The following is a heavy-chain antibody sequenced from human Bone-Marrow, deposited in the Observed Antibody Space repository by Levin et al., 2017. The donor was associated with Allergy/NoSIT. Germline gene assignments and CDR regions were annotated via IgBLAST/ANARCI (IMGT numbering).Heavy chain of an antibody. CDR3: ARLTHITMVRGALGY. CDR1: GFTFSSYW. J-gene: IGHJ4*02. Sequence: LSLTCAASGFTFSSYWMSWVRQAPGKGLEWVANIKQDGSEKYYVDSVKGRFTISRDNAKNSLYLQMNSLRAEATAVYYCARLTHITMVRGALGYWGQGTLVTVSS. CDR2: IKQDGSEK. D-gene: IGHD3-10*01. V-gene: IGHV3-7*01.